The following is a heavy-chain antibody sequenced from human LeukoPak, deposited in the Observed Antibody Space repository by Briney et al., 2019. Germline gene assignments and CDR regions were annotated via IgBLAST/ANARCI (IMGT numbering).Heavy chain of an antibody. Sequence: GGSLRLSCAASGFTFSNFAMSWVRQAPGKGLEWVSAISGTGGNTFYTDSVTGRFTISRDNSKNTLYVQMNSLRAEDTAVYYCAKTGGYYDTSDLYRPDVFDIWGQGTVITVSS. D-gene: IGHD3-22*01. CDR2: ISGTGGNT. V-gene: IGHV3-23*01. CDR1: GFTFSNFA. J-gene: IGHJ3*02. CDR3: AKTGGYYDTSDLYRPDVFDI.